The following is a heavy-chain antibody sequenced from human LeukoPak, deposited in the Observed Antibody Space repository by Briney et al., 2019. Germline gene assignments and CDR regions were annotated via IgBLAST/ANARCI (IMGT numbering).Heavy chain of an antibody. D-gene: IGHD2-21*02. CDR2: IYSGGST. CDR1: GFTVSSNY. J-gene: IGHJ4*02. Sequence: GGSLRLSCAASGFTVSSNYMSWVRQAPGKGLEWVSVIYSGGSTYYADSVKGRFTISRDNSKNTLYLQMNSLRAEDTAVYYCARGLGVVVTAIHFDYWGQGTLVTVSS. V-gene: IGHV3-53*01. CDR3: ARGLGVVVTAIHFDY.